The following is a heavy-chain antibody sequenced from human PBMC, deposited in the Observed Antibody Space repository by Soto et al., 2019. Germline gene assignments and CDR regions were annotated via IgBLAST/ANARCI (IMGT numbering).Heavy chain of an antibody. J-gene: IGHJ4*01. Sequence: QVRLVESGGGVVQPGRSLRLSCVASGFTFSSYGIHWVRQAPGKGLEWVGVISSDGETKYYADSVKGRFTISRDNSKNTLYLQMDSLKPEDKAGYYLAKEVAVAGGLDFWGHGTLVTVSS. CDR1: GFTFSSYG. CDR2: ISSDGETK. CDR3: AKEVAVAGGLDF. V-gene: IGHV3-30*18. D-gene: IGHD6-19*01.